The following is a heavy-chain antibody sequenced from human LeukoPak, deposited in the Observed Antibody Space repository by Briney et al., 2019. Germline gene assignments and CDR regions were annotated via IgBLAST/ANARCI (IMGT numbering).Heavy chain of an antibody. Sequence: SQTLSLTCAISGDSVSSNSAAWNWIRQSPSRGLEWLGRTYYRSKWYNDYAVSVKSRITINPDTSKNQFSPQLNSVTPEDTAVYFCARGIYSSGWHDIWGQGTMVTVPS. J-gene: IGHJ3*02. CDR2: TYYRSKWYN. CDR1: GDSVSSNSAA. CDR3: ARGIYSSGWHDI. V-gene: IGHV6-1*01. D-gene: IGHD6-19*01.